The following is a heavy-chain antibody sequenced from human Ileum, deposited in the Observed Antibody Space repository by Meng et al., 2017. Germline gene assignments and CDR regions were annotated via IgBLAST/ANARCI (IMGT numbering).Heavy chain of an antibody. CDR3: ARDKGSGWSEEESGFDY. J-gene: IGHJ4*02. CDR1: GFTFSSYE. D-gene: IGHD6-19*01. CDR2: VSTSSDTI. Sequence: GGSLRLSCAASGFTFSSYEMNWVRQAPGTGREWISYVSTSSDTIYYADSVKGRFTISRDNAKNSLYLQMNSLRAEDTAVYYCARDKGSGWSEEESGFDYWGQGTLVTVSS. V-gene: IGHV3-48*03.